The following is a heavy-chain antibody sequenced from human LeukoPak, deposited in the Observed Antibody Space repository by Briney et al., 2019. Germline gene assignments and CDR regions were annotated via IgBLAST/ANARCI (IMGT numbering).Heavy chain of an antibody. CDR3: ARESAGTYYFDY. Sequence: SQTLSLTCAISGDXVSSNSAAWNWIRQSPSRGLEWLGRTYYRSKWYNNYALSVKSRMTVNPDTSKNQISLQLNSVTPEDTAVYYCARESAGTYYFDYWGQGALVTVSS. J-gene: IGHJ4*02. CDR2: TYYRSKWYN. V-gene: IGHV6-1*01. D-gene: IGHD6-19*01. CDR1: GDXVSSNSAA.